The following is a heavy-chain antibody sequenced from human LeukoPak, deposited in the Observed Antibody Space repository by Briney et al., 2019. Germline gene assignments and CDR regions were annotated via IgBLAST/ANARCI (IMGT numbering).Heavy chain of an antibody. D-gene: IGHD6-13*01. Sequence: NSSETLSLTCTVSGGSISSYYWSWIRQPAGKGLEWIGRIYTSGSTNYNPSLKSRVTTSVDTSKNQFSLKLSSVTAADTAVYYCARERSTVDYYYYYMDVWGKGTTVTVSS. CDR2: IYTSGST. V-gene: IGHV4-4*07. CDR3: ARERSTVDYYYYYMDV. CDR1: GGSISSYY. J-gene: IGHJ6*03.